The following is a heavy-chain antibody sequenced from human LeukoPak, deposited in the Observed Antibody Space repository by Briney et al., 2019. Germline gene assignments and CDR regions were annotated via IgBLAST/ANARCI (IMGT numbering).Heavy chain of an antibody. CDR1: GFTFSDYY. J-gene: IGHJ5*02. D-gene: IGHD5-18*01. CDR3: ARVEYIYGYGS. CDR2: ISSSGSTV. Sequence: GGSLRLSCAASGFTFSDYYMSWIRQAPGKGLEWVSYISSSGSTVCYADSVKGRFTISRDNGKNSLSLQMNSLRAEDTAVYYCARVEYIYGYGSWGQGTLVTVSS. V-gene: IGHV3-11*01.